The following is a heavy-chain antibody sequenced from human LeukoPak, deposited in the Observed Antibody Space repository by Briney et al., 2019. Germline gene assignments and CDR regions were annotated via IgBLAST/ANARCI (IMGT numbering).Heavy chain of an antibody. CDR1: GDSVSSKSV. J-gene: IGHJ6*02. V-gene: IGHV6-1*01. D-gene: IGHD3-3*01. CDR2: IYYRSKWSN. Sequence: SQTLSLTCAISGDSVSSKSVWNWIRQSPSRGLEWLGRIYYRSKWSNSYAVSVKSRITINPDTSKNQFSLQLSSVTAEDTAVYYCAVTYYDFWSAYSRYGMDVWGQGTTVTVSS. CDR3: AVTYYDFWSAYSRYGMDV.